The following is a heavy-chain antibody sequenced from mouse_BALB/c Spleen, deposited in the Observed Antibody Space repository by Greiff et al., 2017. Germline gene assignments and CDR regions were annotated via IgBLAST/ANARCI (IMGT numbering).Heavy chain of an antibody. J-gene: IGHJ2*01. Sequence: VQLQQSGPELVKPGASVKISCKASGYSFTGYYMHWVKQSHVKSLEWIGRINPYNGATSYNQNFKDKASLTVDKSSSTAYMELHSLTSEDSAVYYCARREIYDGYYSYYFDYWGQGTTLTVSS. CDR1: GYSFTGYY. CDR2: INPYNGAT. V-gene: IGHV1-31*01. CDR3: ARREIYDGYYSYYFDY. D-gene: IGHD2-3*01.